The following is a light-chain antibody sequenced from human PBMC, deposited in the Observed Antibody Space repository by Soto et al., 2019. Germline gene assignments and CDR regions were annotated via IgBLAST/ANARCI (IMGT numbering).Light chain of an antibody. Sequence: QSVLTQSPSASGTPGQRVTISCSGSSSNIGSNTVNWYQQLPGTAPKVLIYSNNQRPSGVPDRFSGSKSGTSASLAISGLQSEDEADYYCAAWEDSLNGVVFGGGTKVTVL. CDR3: AAWEDSLNGVV. CDR1: SSNIGSNT. CDR2: SNN. J-gene: IGLJ2*01. V-gene: IGLV1-44*01.